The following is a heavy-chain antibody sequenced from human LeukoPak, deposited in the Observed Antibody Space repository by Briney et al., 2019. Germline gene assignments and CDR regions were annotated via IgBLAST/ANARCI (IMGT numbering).Heavy chain of an antibody. CDR1: GFTFSSYA. J-gene: IGHJ4*02. D-gene: IGHD6-13*01. CDR3: AKGRESSSWLFDY. CDR2: LSGSCLST. V-gene: IGHV3-23*01. Sequence: GGSLRLSCAASGFTFSSYAMSWVRQAPGKGLQGVSALSGSCLSTYYADSVKGGFTISRDNSNNTLYLQMNSLRDEDTAVYYCAKGRESSSWLFDYWGQGTLVPVSS.